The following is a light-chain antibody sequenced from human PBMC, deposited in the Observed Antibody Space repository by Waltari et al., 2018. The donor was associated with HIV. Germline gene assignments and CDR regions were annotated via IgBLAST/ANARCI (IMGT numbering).Light chain of an antibody. J-gene: IGKJ1*01. V-gene: IGKV3-20*01. Sequence: VLTQSTGTLSLSPGERATLSCRASQNLGSSYLAWYQQKPGQAPRLLIYDTSMRATGIADRFSGGGSGTDFSLTISRLEPEDSAVYYCQQYGMSPRTFGQGTKLEI. CDR1: QNLGSSY. CDR3: QQYGMSPRT. CDR2: DTS.